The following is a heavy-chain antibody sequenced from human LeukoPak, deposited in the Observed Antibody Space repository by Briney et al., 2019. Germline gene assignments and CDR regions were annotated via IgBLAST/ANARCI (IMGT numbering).Heavy chain of an antibody. J-gene: IGHJ3*02. CDR1: GFTFSSYS. Sequence: GGSLRLSCAASGFTFSSYSMNWVRQAPGKGLEWVSSISSSSSYIYYADSVKGRFTISRDNAKNSLYLQMNSLRAEDTAVYYCARVPELLDAFDIWGQGTMVSVSS. CDR3: ARVPELLDAFDI. CDR2: ISSSSSYI. D-gene: IGHD1-26*01. V-gene: IGHV3-21*01.